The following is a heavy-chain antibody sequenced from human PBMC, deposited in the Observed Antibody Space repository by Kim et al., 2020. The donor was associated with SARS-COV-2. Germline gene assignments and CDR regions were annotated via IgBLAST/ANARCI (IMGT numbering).Heavy chain of an antibody. CDR3: ARFGMVRGVTLDY. D-gene: IGHD3-10*01. V-gene: IGHV1-46*01. Sequence: YAQKYQSRVTMTRDTTTSTVYMELSSLRSEDTAVYYCARFGMVRGVTLDYWGQGTLVTVSS. J-gene: IGHJ4*02.